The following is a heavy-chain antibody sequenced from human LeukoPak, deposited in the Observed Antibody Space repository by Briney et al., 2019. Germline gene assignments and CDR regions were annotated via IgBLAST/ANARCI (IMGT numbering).Heavy chain of an antibody. Sequence: ASVTVSCTASGYTFTSYGISWVRQAPGQGLEWMGWISAYNGYTNYPQKLQGRVTMTTDTSTSTAYMELRSLRSDDTAVYYCARVNYDSWSGYYAYWGQGTLVTASS. CDR3: ARVNYDSWSGYYAY. CDR2: ISAYNGYT. D-gene: IGHD3-3*01. V-gene: IGHV1-18*04. J-gene: IGHJ4*02. CDR1: GYTFTSYG.